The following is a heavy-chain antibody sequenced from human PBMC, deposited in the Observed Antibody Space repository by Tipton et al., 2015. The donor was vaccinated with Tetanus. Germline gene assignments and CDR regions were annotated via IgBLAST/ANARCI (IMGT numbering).Heavy chain of an antibody. Sequence: TLSLTCTVSGGSLSSNYWTWIRQPAGKGLEWIGRIDASGSTDYNPSLKSRVTISVDTSKNQFSLKLSSVTAADTAVYYCARYYDSSGYYRRRYTSSFDYWGQGTLVTVSS. CDR2: IDASGST. CDR1: GGSLSSNY. J-gene: IGHJ4*02. D-gene: IGHD3-22*01. V-gene: IGHV4-4*07. CDR3: ARYYDSSGYYRRRYTSSFDY.